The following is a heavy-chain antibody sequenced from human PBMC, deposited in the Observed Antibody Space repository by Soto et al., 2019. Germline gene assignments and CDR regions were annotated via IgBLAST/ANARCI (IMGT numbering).Heavy chain of an antibody. CDR1: GFTFSSYG. J-gene: IGHJ6*02. Sequence: QVQLVESGGGVVQPGRSLRLSCAASGFTFSSYGMHWVRQAPGKGLEWVAVIWYDGSNKYYADAVKGRFTISRDNSKNTLYLKVSSLLAEATAVYYGARDHRYYYDGSDCYYYYGMDVWGQGPTVTVSS. CDR3: ARDHRYYYDGSDCYYYYGMDV. D-gene: IGHD3-22*01. V-gene: IGHV3-33*01. CDR2: IWYDGSNK.